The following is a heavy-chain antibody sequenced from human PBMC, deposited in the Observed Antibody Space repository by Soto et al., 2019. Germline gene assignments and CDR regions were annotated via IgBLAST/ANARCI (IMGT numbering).Heavy chain of an antibody. V-gene: IGHV1-69*06. Sequence: SVKVSCNASGGTFSCYAISWVRQAPGQGLEWMGGIIPLFGTANYAQKFQGRVTITADKSTSTAYMELSRLRSADTAVYYCARGASLSVVHAFDIWGQGTMVTV. CDR1: GGTFSCYA. J-gene: IGHJ3*02. CDR2: IIPLFGTA. CDR3: ARGASLSVVHAFDI. D-gene: IGHD6-6*01.